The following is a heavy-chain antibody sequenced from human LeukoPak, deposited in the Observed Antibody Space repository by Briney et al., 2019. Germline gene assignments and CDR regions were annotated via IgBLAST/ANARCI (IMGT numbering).Heavy chain of an antibody. V-gene: IGHV3-21*01. Sequence: GGSLRLSCAASGFTFSSYAMHWVRQAPPKGLEWVSSMSGASVYIYYADSVRGRFTISRDNAKNSLYLQMNSLRAEDTAIYYCVRDLPETSGWYAGYWGQGTLVTVSS. CDR3: VRDLPETSGWYAGY. CDR2: MSGASVYI. CDR1: GFTFSSYA. J-gene: IGHJ4*02. D-gene: IGHD6-19*01.